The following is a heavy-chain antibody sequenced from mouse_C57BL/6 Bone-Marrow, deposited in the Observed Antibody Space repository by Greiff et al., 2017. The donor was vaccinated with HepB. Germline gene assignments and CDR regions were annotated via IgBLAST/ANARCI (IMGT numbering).Heavy chain of an antibody. D-gene: IGHD3-2*02. CDR3: AGAQALYAMDY. V-gene: IGHV1-7*01. CDR1: GYTFTSYW. J-gene: IGHJ4*01. CDR2: INPSSGYT. Sequence: VHLVESGAELAKPGASVKLSCKASGYTFTSYWMHWVKQRPGQGLEWIGYINPSSGYTKYNQKFKDKATLTADKSSSTAYMQLSSLTYEDSAVYYCAGAQALYAMDYWGQGTSVTVSS.